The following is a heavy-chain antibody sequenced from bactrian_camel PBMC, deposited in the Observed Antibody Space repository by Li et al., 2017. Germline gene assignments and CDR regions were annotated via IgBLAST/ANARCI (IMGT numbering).Heavy chain of an antibody. CDR2: IGSDGST. CDR3: ATLLRSRGCGNFRDFNLWGY. CDR1: GFTYSRYC. J-gene: IGHJ4*01. V-gene: IGHV3S55*01. D-gene: IGHD3*01. Sequence: QVQLVESGGDSVQAGGSLRLSCAASGFTYSRYCMGWFRQTPGKEREGVATIGSDGSTWYADSVKGRFTISEDNAKNTLYLQMSSLNVEDTAVYYCATLLRSRGCGNFRDFNLWGYWGQGTQVTVS.